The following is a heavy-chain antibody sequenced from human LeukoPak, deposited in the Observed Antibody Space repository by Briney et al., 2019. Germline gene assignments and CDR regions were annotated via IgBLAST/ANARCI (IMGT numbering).Heavy chain of an antibody. V-gene: IGHV3-23*01. CDR3: ARHRTASDN. CDR1: GFTFSIYG. D-gene: IGHD3-16*02. Sequence: GGSLRLSCAASGFTFSIYGMSWVRQAPGQGLEWVSAISGSGGSTHYADSVKGRFTISRDNAKNSLYLQMTSLRAEDTAVYYCARHRTASDNWGQGTLVTVSS. CDR2: ISGSGGST. J-gene: IGHJ4*02.